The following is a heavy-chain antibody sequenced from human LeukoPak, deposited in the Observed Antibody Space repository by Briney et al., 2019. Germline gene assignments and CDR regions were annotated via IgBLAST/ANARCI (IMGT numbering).Heavy chain of an antibody. CDR2: INHSGST. CDR3: ARDSITFGGVIVQDY. CDR1: GGSFSGYY. V-gene: IGHV4-34*01. Sequence: SETLSLTCAVYGGSFSGYYWSWIRQPPGKGLEWIGEINHSGSTYYNPSLKSRVTISVDTSKNQFSLKLSSVTAADTAVYYCARDSITFGGVIVQDYWGQGTLVTVSS. D-gene: IGHD3-16*02. J-gene: IGHJ4*02.